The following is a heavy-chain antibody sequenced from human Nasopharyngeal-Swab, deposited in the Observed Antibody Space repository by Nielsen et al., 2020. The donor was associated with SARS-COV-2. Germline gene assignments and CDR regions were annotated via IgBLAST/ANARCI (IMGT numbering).Heavy chain of an antibody. CDR2: ISYDGSNK. V-gene: IGHV3-30*03. Sequence: GGSLRLSCAASGFTFSSYGMHWVRQAPGKGLEWVAVISYDGSNKYYADPVKGRFTISRDNSKNTLYLQMNSLRVEDTAVYYCARDHYSSSSGPSNFDYWGQGTLVTVSS. J-gene: IGHJ4*02. CDR1: GFTFSSYG. CDR3: ARDHYSSSSGPSNFDY. D-gene: IGHD6-6*01.